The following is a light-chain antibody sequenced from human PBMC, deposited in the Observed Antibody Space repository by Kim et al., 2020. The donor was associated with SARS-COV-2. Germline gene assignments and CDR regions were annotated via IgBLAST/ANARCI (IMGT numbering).Light chain of an antibody. J-gene: IGKJ1*01. CDR3: LQYSTYPWT. V-gene: IGKV1-5*01. CDR1: QSISDW. Sequence: DIQMTQSPSTLSASVGDRVTITCRASQSISDWLAWYQQKPGKAPKLLIYDASTLESGVPSRFSGSESGTEFTLSINSLQPDDFATYSCLQYSTYPWTFGQGTKVEI. CDR2: DAS.